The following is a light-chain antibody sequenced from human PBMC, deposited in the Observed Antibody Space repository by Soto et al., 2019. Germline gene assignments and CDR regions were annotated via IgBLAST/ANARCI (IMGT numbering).Light chain of an antibody. V-gene: IGLV1-51*01. J-gene: IGLJ1*01. CDR2: DSD. CDR1: SSNIGKFY. CDR3: GVWDSNLPTYL. Sequence: QSVLTQPPSLSAAPGQKVTISFSGSSSNIGKFYVSWYQQLPGTAPKLLIYDSDKRPSGIPDRFSGSKSGTPATLGINGLQNGEEDDYYCGVWDSNLPTYLFGTGTKVTVL.